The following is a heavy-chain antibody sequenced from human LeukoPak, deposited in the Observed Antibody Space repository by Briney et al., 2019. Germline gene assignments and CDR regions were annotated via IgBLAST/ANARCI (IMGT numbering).Heavy chain of an antibody. J-gene: IGHJ4*02. Sequence: GRSLRLSCAASGFTFSSSWMTWVRQAPGKGLEWVASIRGDGSEKTSVDSAKGRFTISRDNAKNSLYLQMDSLRAEDTAVYYCARGPTNGQAFDYWGQGTLVSVSS. CDR2: IRGDGSEK. CDR3: ARGPTNGQAFDY. CDR1: GFTFSSSW. V-gene: IGHV3-7*01. D-gene: IGHD2-8*01.